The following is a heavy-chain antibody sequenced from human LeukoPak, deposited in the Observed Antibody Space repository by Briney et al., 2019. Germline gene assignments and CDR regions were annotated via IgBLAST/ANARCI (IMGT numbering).Heavy chain of an antibody. J-gene: IGHJ5*02. V-gene: IGHV1-18*01. CDR3: ARDNSVRDEAWWFNP. CDR2: ISAYNGNT. CDR1: GYTFTSYG. Sequence: ASVKVSCKAYGYTFTSYGINWLRQAPGQGPEWMGWISAYNGNTKYAQNLQGRVTMTTDTSTSTVYMELRSLRSDDTAVYYCARDNSVRDEAWWFNPWGQGTLVTVSS. D-gene: IGHD5-24*01.